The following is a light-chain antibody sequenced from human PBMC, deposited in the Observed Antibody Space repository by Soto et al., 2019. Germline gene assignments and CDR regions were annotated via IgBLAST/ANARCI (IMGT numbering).Light chain of an antibody. CDR2: DAS. CDR1: QDISTS. CDR3: QQFQSYPLT. Sequence: QLTQSPSSLSASVGDRVTIPCRASQDISTSLAWYQQKPGKAPKLLIFDASTLESGVPLRFSGSGSGTKFTLTISSLQPEDFATYYCQQFQSYPLTFGGGTKVEVK. J-gene: IGKJ4*01. V-gene: IGKV1-13*02.